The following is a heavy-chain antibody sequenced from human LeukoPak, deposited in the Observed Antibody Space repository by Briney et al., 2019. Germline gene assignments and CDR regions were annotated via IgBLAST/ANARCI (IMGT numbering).Heavy chain of an antibody. J-gene: IGHJ6*02. CDR1: GYTFTSYG. Sequence: EASVTVSCKASGYTFTSYGISWVRQAPGQGLEWMGWISAYNGNTNYAQKLQGRVTMTTDTSTSTAYMELRSLRSDDTAVYYCARARYYGDHYGMDVWGQGTTVTVSS. CDR2: ISAYNGNT. D-gene: IGHD4-17*01. V-gene: IGHV1-18*01. CDR3: ARARYYGDHYGMDV.